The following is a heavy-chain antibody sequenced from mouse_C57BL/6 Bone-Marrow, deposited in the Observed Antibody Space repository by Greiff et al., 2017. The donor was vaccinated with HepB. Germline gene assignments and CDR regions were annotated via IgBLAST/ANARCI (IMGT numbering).Heavy chain of an antibody. Sequence: QVQLKQSGPGLVAPSQSLSITCTVSGFSLTSYAISWVRQPPGKGLEWLGVIWTGGGTNYNSALKSRLSISKDNSKSQVFLKMNSLQTDDTARYYCARNDDGYHYYAMDYWGQGTSVTVSS. CDR3: ARNDDGYHYYAMDY. J-gene: IGHJ4*01. V-gene: IGHV2-9-1*01. CDR2: IWTGGGT. D-gene: IGHD2-3*01. CDR1: GFSLTSYA.